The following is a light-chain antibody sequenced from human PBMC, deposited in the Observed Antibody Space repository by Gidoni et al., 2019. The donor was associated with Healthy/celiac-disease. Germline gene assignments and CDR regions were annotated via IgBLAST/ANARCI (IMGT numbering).Light chain of an antibody. CDR3: CSYAGSRV. J-gene: IGLJ3*02. CDR2: EGS. V-gene: IGLV2-23*01. Sequence: QSALTHPASVSGSPGQSITISCTGTSSDVGSYNLVSWYQQHPGKAPKLMIYEGSKRPSGVSNRFSGSKSGNTASLTISGLQDEDEADYYCCSYAGSRVFGGGTKLTVL. CDR1: SSDVGSYNL.